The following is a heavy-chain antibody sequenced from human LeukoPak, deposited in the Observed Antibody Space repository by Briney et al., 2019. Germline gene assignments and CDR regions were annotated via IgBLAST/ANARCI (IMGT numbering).Heavy chain of an antibody. D-gene: IGHD3-10*01. CDR2: INAGNGNT. Sequence: GASVKVSCKASGYTFTSYAMHWVRQAPGQRLEWMGWINAGNGNTKYSQKFQGRVTITSDTSASTAYMELSSLRSEDTAVYYCARDWGLWFGESSNWFDPWGQGTLVTVSS. J-gene: IGHJ5*02. CDR1: GYTFTSYA. CDR3: ARDWGLWFGESSNWFDP. V-gene: IGHV1-3*01.